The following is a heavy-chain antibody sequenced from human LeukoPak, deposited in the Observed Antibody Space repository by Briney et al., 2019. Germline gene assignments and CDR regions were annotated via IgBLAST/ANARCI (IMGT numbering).Heavy chain of an antibody. CDR2: INHSGST. CDR1: GGSFSGYY. V-gene: IGHV4-34*01. Sequence: KSSETLSLTCAVYGGSFSGYYWSWIRQPPGKGLEWIGEINHSGSTNYNPSLKCRVTISVDTSKNQFSLKLSSVTAADTAVYYCARRLRYFDWVHFDYWGQGTLVTVSS. D-gene: IGHD3-9*01. J-gene: IGHJ4*02. CDR3: ARRLRYFDWVHFDY.